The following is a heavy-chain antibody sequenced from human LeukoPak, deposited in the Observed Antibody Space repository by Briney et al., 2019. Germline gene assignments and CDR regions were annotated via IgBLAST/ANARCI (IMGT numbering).Heavy chain of an antibody. J-gene: IGHJ6*02. CDR2: IGTVGDT. CDR3: AREPRWFGDLYGMDV. V-gene: IGHV3-13*04. CDR1: GFTFSSYD. D-gene: IGHD3-10*01. Sequence: GGSLRLSCAASGFTFSSYDMHWVRQATGKGLEWVSAIGTVGDTYYPGSVKGRFTTSRENAKNSLYLQMNSLRAGDTAVYYCAREPRWFGDLYGMDVWGQGTTVTVSS.